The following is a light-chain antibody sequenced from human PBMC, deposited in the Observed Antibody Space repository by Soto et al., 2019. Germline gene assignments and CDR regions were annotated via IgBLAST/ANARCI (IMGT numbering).Light chain of an antibody. CDR1: QSIGLA. Sequence: EIVLTQSAGTLSLSPGERATLSCRASQSIGLAIAWYQHKPGQAPRLLIFDASQRATGIPARFSGSGSGTEFTLTISSLQSEDFAVYYCQQYNNWPPVTFGQGTRLEIK. CDR2: DAS. V-gene: IGKV3-15*01. CDR3: QQYNNWPPVT. J-gene: IGKJ5*01.